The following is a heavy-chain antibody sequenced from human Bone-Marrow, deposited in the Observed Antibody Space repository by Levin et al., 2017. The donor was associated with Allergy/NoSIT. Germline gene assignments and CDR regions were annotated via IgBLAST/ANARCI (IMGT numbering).Heavy chain of an antibody. Sequence: SETLSLTCTVSGASISGSSSYWGWVRQSPGKGLEWIGSIYYSGTSYYNPSLKSRVTLSVDSSKNQISLRLTSVTAADTALYFCARDDFGDYVWFDPRGQGTLVTVSS. V-gene: IGHV4-39*07. CDR3: ARDDFGDYVWFDP. CDR1: GASISGSSSY. CDR2: IYYSGTS. D-gene: IGHD4-17*01. J-gene: IGHJ5*02.